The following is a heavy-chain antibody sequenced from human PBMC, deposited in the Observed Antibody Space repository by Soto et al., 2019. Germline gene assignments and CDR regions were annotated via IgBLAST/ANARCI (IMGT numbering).Heavy chain of an antibody. CDR1: GYTFTSYG. D-gene: IGHD6-19*01. J-gene: IGHJ3*02. CDR2: ISAYNGNT. V-gene: IGHV1-18*01. CDR3: ARELVRRDEAVKIPPLVDFDI. Sequence: ASVKVSCKASGYTFTSYGISWVRQAPGQGLEWMGWISAYNGNTNYAQKLQGRVTMTTDKSTSTAYMELRSLRSDDTAVYYCARELVRRDEAVKIPPLVDFDIWGQGTMVTVSS.